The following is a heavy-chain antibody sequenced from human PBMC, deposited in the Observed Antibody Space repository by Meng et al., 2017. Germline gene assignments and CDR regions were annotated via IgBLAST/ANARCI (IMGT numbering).Heavy chain of an antibody. V-gene: IGHV1-69*01. J-gene: IGHJ4*02. CDR3: ARDDYSNYLPFDY. Sequence: LVKSGGEGKKPGSAVKVSCKASGGTFSSYAISWVRQAPGQGLEWMGGIIPIFGTANYAQKFQGRVTITADESTSTAYMELSSLRSEDTAVYYCARDDYSNYLPFDYWGQGTLVTVSS. CDR1: GGTFSSYA. CDR2: IIPIFGTA. D-gene: IGHD4-11*01.